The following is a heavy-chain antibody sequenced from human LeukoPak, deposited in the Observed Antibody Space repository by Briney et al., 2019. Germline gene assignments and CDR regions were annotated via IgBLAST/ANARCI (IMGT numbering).Heavy chain of an antibody. CDR3: ARDIPSYGDPHAFDI. D-gene: IGHD4-17*01. CDR1: GYTFTSYA. CDR2: INTNTGNP. J-gene: IGHJ3*02. V-gene: IGHV7-4-1*02. Sequence: ASVKVSCKASGYTFTSYAMNWVRQAPGQGLEWMGWINTNTGNPTYAQGFTGRFVFSLDTSVSTAYLQISSLKAEDTAVYYCARDIPSYGDPHAFDIWGQGTMVTASS.